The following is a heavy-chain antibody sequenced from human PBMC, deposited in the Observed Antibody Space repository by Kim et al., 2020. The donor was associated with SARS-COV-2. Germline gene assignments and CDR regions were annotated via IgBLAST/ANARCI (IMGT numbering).Heavy chain of an antibody. Sequence: SETLSLTCAVYGGSFSGYYWSWIRQPPGKGLEWIGEINHSGSTNYNPSLKSRVTISVDTSKNQFSLKLSSVTAADTAVYYCARVKVATGDYWGQGTLVTVSS. CDR1: GGSFSGYY. D-gene: IGHD2-15*01. CDR3: ARVKVATGDY. CDR2: INHSGST. V-gene: IGHV4-34*01. J-gene: IGHJ4*02.